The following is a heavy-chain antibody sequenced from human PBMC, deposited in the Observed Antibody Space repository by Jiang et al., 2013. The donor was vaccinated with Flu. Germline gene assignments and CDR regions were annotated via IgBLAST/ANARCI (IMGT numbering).Heavy chain of an antibody. D-gene: IGHD4-23*01. V-gene: IGHV1-3*01. CDR1: GYSFSDNA. CDR3: GRDRYGGKSGQLDS. J-gene: IGHJ4*02. CDR2: INADNGDT. Sequence: SGAEVKKPGASVKVSCKTSGYSFSDNAIHWVRQAPGQRLEWMGWINADNGDTQYSAKFQGGVTNTRDTSTSSAYMELRSLRSEDTAVYFCGRDRYGGKSGQLDSWGQGTLVTVSS.